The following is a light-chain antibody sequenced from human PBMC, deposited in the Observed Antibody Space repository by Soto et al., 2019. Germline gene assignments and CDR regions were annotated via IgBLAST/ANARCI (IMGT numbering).Light chain of an antibody. CDR3: KQHTNWPPIT. Sequence: VLTQSPANLSLSPGERATLSCRASQTFNNYLAWYQQKPGQAPRLIIYHTSNRATGIPARFSGSGSGTDFTLTISSLEPEDFAVYYCKQHTNWPPITFGQGIRLEIK. CDR1: QTFNNY. CDR2: HTS. J-gene: IGKJ5*01. V-gene: IGKV3-11*01.